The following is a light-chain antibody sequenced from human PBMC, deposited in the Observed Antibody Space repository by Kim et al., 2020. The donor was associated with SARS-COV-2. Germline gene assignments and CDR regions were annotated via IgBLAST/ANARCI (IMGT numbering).Light chain of an antibody. Sequence: SSELTQDPAVSVALGQTVRITCQGDSLRNYYASWYQQKPGQAPLLVIYGKNNRPSGIPDRFSGSSSGDTASLTITGAQAEDEADYYCNSRGTSGDRWVFGGGTQRTVL. J-gene: IGLJ3*02. CDR1: SLRNYY. CDR2: GKN. V-gene: IGLV3-19*01. CDR3: NSRGTSGDRWV.